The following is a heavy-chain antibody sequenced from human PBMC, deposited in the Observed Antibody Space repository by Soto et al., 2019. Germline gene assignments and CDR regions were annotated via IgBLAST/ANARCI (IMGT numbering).Heavy chain of an antibody. CDR3: VSGYPWVGFDY. Sequence: SETLSLTCTVSGGSISSSDYYWGWIRQPPGKGLEWIGNIYYSGSASYNPSLKSRVTISVDTSKNQVSLKLSSVTAADTAVYNCVSGYPWVGFDYWGQGTLVTSPQ. V-gene: IGHV4-39*01. D-gene: IGHD5-18*01. CDR1: GGSISSSDYY. J-gene: IGHJ4*02. CDR2: IYYSGSA.